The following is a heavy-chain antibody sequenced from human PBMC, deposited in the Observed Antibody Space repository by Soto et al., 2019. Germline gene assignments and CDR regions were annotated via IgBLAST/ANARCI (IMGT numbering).Heavy chain of an antibody. CDR3: ARDRYPNYPPDAFDI. CDR2: ISSSGYI. V-gene: IGHV3-21*01. D-gene: IGHD4-4*01. J-gene: IGHJ3*02. CDR1: GFNFNIYT. Sequence: GGSLRLSCAASGFNFNIYTINWVRHAPGKRLEWLSSISSSGYIFSTDSVKGRFTISRDNSKNTLYLQMNSLRAEDTAVYYCARDRYPNYPPDAFDIWGQGTLVTVSS.